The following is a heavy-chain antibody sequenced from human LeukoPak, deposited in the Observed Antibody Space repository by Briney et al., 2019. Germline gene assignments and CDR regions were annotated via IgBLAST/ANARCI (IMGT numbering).Heavy chain of an antibody. Sequence: SETLSLTCAVYGGSFSGYYWSWIRQPPGKGLEWIGYIYYSGSTNYNPSLKSRVTISVDTSKNQFSLRLSSVTAADTAVYYCARVSGYDWESFHDYWGQGTLVTVSS. D-gene: IGHD5-12*01. CDR1: GGSFSGYY. CDR2: IYYSGST. J-gene: IGHJ4*02. CDR3: ARVSGYDWESFHDY. V-gene: IGHV4-34*11.